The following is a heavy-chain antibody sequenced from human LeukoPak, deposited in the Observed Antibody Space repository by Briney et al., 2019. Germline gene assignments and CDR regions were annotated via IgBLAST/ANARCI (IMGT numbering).Heavy chain of an antibody. CDR3: AKDSGAAPGPYYMHV. V-gene: IGHV3-30*02. CDR1: GFTFSNYG. J-gene: IGHJ6*03. CDR2: IWYDGSNK. D-gene: IGHD4/OR15-4a*01. Sequence: GGSLRLSCAASGFTFSNYGMHWVRQAPGKGLEWVAFIWYDGSNKYYEDSVKGRFTISRDNSKNTLSLEMNSLRPEDTAVYYCAKDSGAAPGPYYMHVWGKGTTVTISS.